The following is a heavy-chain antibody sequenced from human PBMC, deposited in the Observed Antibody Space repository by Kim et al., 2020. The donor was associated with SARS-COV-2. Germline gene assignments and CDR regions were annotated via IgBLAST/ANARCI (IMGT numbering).Heavy chain of an antibody. V-gene: IGHV3-30*18. D-gene: IGHD6-6*01. CDR1: GFTFSSYG. J-gene: IGHJ6*02. CDR2: ISYDGSNK. CDR3: AKRCSSSFPPNRRPHDYYYGMDV. Sequence: GGSLRLSCAASGFTFSSYGMHWVRQAPGKGLEWVAVISYDGSNKYYADSVKGRFTISRDNSKNTLYLQMNSLRAEDTAVYYCAKRCSSSFPPNRRPHDYYYGMDVWGQGTTVTVSS.